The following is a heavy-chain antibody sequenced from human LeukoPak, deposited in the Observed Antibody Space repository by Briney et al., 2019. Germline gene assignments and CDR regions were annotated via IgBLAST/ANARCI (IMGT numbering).Heavy chain of an antibody. V-gene: IGHV4-61*02. CDR3: ARDLSDIAVAGILDY. J-gene: IGHJ4*02. CDR1: GGSISSGSYY. Sequence: SETLSLTCTVSGGSISSGSYYWSWIRQPAGKGLEWIGRIYTSGSTNYNPSPKSRVTISVDTSKNQFSLKLSSVTAADTAVYYCARDLSDIAVAGILDYWGQGTLVTVSS. D-gene: IGHD6-19*01. CDR2: IYTSGST.